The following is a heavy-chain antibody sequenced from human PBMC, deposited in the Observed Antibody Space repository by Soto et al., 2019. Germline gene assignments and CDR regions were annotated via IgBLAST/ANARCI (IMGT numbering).Heavy chain of an antibody. V-gene: IGHV3-33*01. J-gene: IGHJ3*02. CDR1: GFTFSSYG. Sequence: GGSLRLSCAASGFTFSSYGMHWVRQAPGKGLEWVAVIWYDGSNKYYADSVKGRFTISRDNSKNTLYLQMNSLRAEDTAVYYCARGSGTTADAFDSWGQGTMVTVSS. CDR2: IWYDGSNK. D-gene: IGHD1-1*01. CDR3: ARGSGTTADAFDS.